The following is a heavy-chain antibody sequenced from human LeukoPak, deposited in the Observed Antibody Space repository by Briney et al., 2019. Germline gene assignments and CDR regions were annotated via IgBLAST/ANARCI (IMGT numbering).Heavy chain of an antibody. Sequence: ASVKVSCKASGYTFTSYGISWVRQAPGQGLEWMGWISAYNGNTNYAQKLQGRVTMTTDTSTSTAYMELRSLRSDDTAVYYCARDLRGGYDSSGYWDPWFDYXGQGTLVTVS. CDR3: ARDLRGGYDSSGYWDPWFDY. CDR1: GYTFTSYG. CDR2: ISAYNGNT. D-gene: IGHD3-22*01. J-gene: IGHJ4*02. V-gene: IGHV1-18*01.